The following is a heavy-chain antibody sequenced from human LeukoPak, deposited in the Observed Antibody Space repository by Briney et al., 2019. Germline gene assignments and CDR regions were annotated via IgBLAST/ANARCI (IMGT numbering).Heavy chain of an antibody. CDR1: GFTFSNYA. Sequence: GGSLRLSCAASGFTFSNYAIHWVRQAPGKGLEWVANIKQDGSEKYNVDSVKGRFTVSRDNAKNTLYLQVNNLRAEDTAVYYCARGPNSNWSGLDFWGQGTLLTVSS. CDR2: IKQDGSEK. CDR3: ARGPNSNWSGLDF. V-gene: IGHV3-7*01. D-gene: IGHD6-6*01. J-gene: IGHJ4*02.